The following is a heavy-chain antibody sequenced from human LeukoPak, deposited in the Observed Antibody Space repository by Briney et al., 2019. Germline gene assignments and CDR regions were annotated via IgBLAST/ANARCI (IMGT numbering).Heavy chain of an antibody. CDR1: GDSIGGSNYY. CDR2: IFYTGNI. V-gene: IGHV4-39*01. Sequence: PSETLSLTCTVSGDSIGGSNYYWAWVRQPPGKGLEWIGSIFYTGNIYYKSSLKSRVTIFVDTSRNQFFINLNSVTAADTAVYYCARHSRVLTTAIPFDYWGQGTLVTVSS. D-gene: IGHD2-21*02. J-gene: IGHJ4*02. CDR3: ARHSRVLTTAIPFDY.